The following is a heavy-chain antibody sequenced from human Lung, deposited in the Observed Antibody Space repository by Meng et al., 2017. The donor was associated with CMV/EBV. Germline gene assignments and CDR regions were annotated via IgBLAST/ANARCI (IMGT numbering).Heavy chain of an antibody. Sequence: AWMSWVRQVPGKGLEWVGRIENHSDGGATEYAAPVKGRFTISRDDSKKSLFLHMNSLKTEDTAVYYCTTDMAETITNVGGVITYFDHWGQGTLVTVSS. CDR1: AW. J-gene: IGHJ4*02. CDR3: TTDMAETITNVGGVITYFDH. V-gene: IGHV3-15*04. CDR2: IENHSDGGAT. D-gene: IGHD3-3*01.